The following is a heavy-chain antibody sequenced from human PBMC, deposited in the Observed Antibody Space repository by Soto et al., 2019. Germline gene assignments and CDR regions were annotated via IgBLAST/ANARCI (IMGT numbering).Heavy chain of an antibody. D-gene: IGHD3-22*01. CDR2: IYYRGRT. J-gene: IGHJ4*02. Sequence: SGTLSLTCTVSGGSISSGDYYWGLIRQPPGEGLGGIGYIYYRGRTYYNPSLKSRVTISVDTSKNQFSLKLSSVTAADTAVYYWARDSFPDDYDSSVLDYWGQGTLVTVPS. CDR3: ARDSFPDDYDSSVLDY. V-gene: IGHV4-30-4*01. CDR1: GGSISSGDYY.